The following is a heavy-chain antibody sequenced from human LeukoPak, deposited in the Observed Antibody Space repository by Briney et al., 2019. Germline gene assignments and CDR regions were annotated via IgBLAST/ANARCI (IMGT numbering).Heavy chain of an antibody. CDR3: ARAAYSQGVD. D-gene: IGHD6-13*01. V-gene: IGHV1-8*01. CDR2: MNPNSGNT. CDR1: GYTFTIYD. Sequence: GASVSVSYKASGYTFTIYDINWVRQATGQGLEWMGWMNPNSGNTGYAQKFQGRVTMTRNTSISTAYMELSSLRSEDTAVYYCARAAYSQGVDWGQGTLVTVAS. J-gene: IGHJ4*02.